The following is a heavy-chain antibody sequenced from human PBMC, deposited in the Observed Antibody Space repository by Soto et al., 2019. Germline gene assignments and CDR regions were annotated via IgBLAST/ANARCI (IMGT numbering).Heavy chain of an antibody. CDR2: ISGAGGTT. D-gene: IGHD2-2*01. CDR1: GFTFSTYS. V-gene: IGHV3-23*01. CDR3: AKGVSPAPPLDP. J-gene: IGHJ5*02. Sequence: GGSLRLSCKASGFTFSTYSMNWVRQAPGKGLDWVASISGAGGTTYYADSVRGRFTVSRDNSKNTLYLDMHNLSAGDTAVYYCAKGVSPAPPLDPWGQGTLVTVSS.